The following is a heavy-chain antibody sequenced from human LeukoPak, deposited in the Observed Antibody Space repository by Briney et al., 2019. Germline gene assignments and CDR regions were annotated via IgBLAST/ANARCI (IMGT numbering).Heavy chain of an antibody. V-gene: IGHV3-48*01. CDR2: ISRSSSTI. CDR1: GFTFSSYT. CDR3: ASDSPPDY. J-gene: IGHJ4*02. Sequence: GGSLRLSCAASGFTFSSYTMNWVRQTPGKGLEWVSYISRSSSTIYYADSVKGRFTISRDNAKNSLSLQMNSLRAEDTAVYYCASDSPPDYWGQGTLVTVSS.